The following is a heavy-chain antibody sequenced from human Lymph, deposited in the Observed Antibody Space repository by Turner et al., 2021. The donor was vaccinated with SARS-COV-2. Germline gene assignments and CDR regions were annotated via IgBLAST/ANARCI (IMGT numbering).Heavy chain of an antibody. J-gene: IGHJ1*01. D-gene: IGHD1-26*01. CDR3: GVGPTRWYFQH. CDR2: FFYSGST. Sequence: QLQLQESGPGLVKPSETLSLTCTVSVGSISSSSYYWGWIRQPPGKGLEWIGNFFYSGSTYYNPSLKSRVTISEDTSKNQFSLKLTSVTAADTAVYYCGVGPTRWYFQHWGQGTLVTVSS. V-gene: IGHV4-39*01. CDR1: VGSISSSSYY.